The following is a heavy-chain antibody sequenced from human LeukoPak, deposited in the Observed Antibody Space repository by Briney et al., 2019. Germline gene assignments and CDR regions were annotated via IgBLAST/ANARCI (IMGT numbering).Heavy chain of an antibody. Sequence: PGGSLRLSCAASGFTFSSYWMSWVRQAPGKGLEWVAHIKQDGSEKYYVDSVKGRFTISRDNAKNSLYLQMNSLRAEDTAVYYCARAQYCSGGSCYYFDYWGQGTLVTVSS. CDR3: ARAQYCSGGSCYYFDY. CDR1: GFTFSSYW. CDR2: IKQDGSEK. V-gene: IGHV3-7*03. J-gene: IGHJ4*02. D-gene: IGHD2-15*01.